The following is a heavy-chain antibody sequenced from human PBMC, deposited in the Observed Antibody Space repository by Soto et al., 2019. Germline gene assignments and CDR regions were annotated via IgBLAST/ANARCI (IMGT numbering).Heavy chain of an antibody. Sequence: SVPTRVNPTQTLTLTCTLSGFSLSTRVVGVGWIRHPPVKALEWLALIYLNDDKRYSPSLKSRLTITKDTSKNQVVLTMTNMDPVDTATYYCAHSYPNMVFRVGWFDPWGQGTLVTVSS. CDR1: GFSLSTRVVG. J-gene: IGHJ5*02. V-gene: IGHV2-5*01. CDR2: IYLNDDK. D-gene: IGHD2-8*01. CDR3: AHSYPNMVFRVGWFDP.